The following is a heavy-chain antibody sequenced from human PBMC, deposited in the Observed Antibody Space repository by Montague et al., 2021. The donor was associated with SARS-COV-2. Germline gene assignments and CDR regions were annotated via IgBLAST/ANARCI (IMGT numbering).Heavy chain of an antibody. V-gene: IGHV3-48*02. D-gene: IGHD3-16*01. J-gene: IGHJ6*02. CDR2: ISSSSTI. CDR1: GFTFSSYN. Sequence: SLRLSCAASGFTFSSYNMNWVRQAPGKGLEWVSSISSSSTIFYADSVKGRFTISRDNAKNSLNLQMNSLGDEETAVYYCAGDQFRGNAYYHYGMDVWGQGTTVTVSS. CDR3: AGDQFRGNAYYHYGMDV.